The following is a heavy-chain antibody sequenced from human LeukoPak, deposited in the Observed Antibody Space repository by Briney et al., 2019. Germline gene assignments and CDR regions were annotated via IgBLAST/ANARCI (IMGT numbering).Heavy chain of an antibody. V-gene: IGHV4-34*01. D-gene: IGHD6-19*01. CDR2: IKDSGSP. Sequence: PSETLPLTCAVYGGSFSGYSWTWIRQPPGKGLEWIGEIKDSGSPTFNPSLRSRVTMSVDTSNNQFSVRLSSLTAADTAVYYCARGRFSGLPRATTSQFDYWGQGTLVTVSS. J-gene: IGHJ4*02. CDR1: GGSFSGYS. CDR3: ARGRFSGLPRATTSQFDY.